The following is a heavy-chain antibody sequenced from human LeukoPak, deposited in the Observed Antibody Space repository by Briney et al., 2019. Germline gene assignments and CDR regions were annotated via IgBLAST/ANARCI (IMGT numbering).Heavy chain of an antibody. V-gene: IGHV3-30*18. CDR3: AKDSGLNWFDP. J-gene: IGHJ5*02. CDR1: GFTVSSNY. CDR2: ISFDGSYK. D-gene: IGHD2-15*01. Sequence: GGSLRLSCAASGFTVSSNYMSWVRQAPGKGLEWVAVISFDGSYKYYADSVKGRFTISRDNSKNTLSLQMNSLRPEDTAVYYCAKDSGLNWFDPWGQGTLVTVSS.